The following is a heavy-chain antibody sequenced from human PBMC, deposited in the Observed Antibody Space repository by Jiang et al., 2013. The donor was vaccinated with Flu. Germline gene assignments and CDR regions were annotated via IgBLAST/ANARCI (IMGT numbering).Heavy chain of an antibody. CDR3: ATRLGQGAIP. CDR2: ISRTGTT. Sequence: GSGLVKPSGTLSLTCAVSGGSMSSSDWWTWVRQPPGKGLEWIGEISRTGTTNYNPSLNSRVTIALDKSKNHFSLELRSVTAADTAVYFCATRLGQGAIPWGQGTLVTVSS. D-gene: IGHD3-16*01. CDR1: GGSMSSSDW. V-gene: IGHV4-4*02. J-gene: IGHJ5*02.